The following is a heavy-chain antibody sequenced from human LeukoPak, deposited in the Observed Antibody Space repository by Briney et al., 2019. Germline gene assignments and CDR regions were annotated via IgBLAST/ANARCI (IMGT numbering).Heavy chain of an antibody. CDR3: ARGGYCSSTSCYTGYYYYYYYMDV. J-gene: IGHJ6*03. V-gene: IGHV1-8*01. D-gene: IGHD2-2*02. Sequence: GASVKVSCKASGYTFTSYDINWVRQATGQGLEWMGWVNPNSGNTGYAQKFQGRVTMTRNTSISTAYMELSSLRSEDTAVYYCARGGYCSSTSCYTGYYYYYYYMDVWGKGTTVTVSS. CDR1: GYTFTSYD. CDR2: VNPNSGNT.